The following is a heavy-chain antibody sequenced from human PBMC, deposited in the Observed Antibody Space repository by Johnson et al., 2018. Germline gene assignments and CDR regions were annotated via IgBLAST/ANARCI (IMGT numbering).Heavy chain of an antibody. D-gene: IGHD1-26*01. V-gene: IGHV3-23*04. Sequence: VQLVESGGGLVQPGGSQRLRLSCAASGFTFSSYAMSWVRQAPGKGLDWVSAIGGSAGGGGTYYADSVKGRFTISRDNSKDTLYLQMNSLRAEDTAVYYWAKGVGSSSTSQHWGQGTLVTVSS. CDR3: AKGVGSSSTSQH. CDR2: IGGSAGGGGT. CDR1: GFTFSSYA. J-gene: IGHJ1*01.